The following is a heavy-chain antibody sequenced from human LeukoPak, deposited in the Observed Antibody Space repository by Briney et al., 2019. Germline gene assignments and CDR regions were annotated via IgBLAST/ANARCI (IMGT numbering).Heavy chain of an antibody. J-gene: IGHJ4*02. D-gene: IGHD3-22*01. CDR2: IYPGDSDT. CDR3: ARLGYYDSSGLVDY. V-gene: IGHV5-51*01. Sequence: GESLKISCKVSGYIFTTYWIGWVRQMPGKGLEWMGIIYPGDSDTRSSPSFQGQVTISADKSISTAYLQWSSLKASDTAMYYCARLGYYDSSGLVDYWGQGTLVTVSS. CDR1: GYIFTTYW.